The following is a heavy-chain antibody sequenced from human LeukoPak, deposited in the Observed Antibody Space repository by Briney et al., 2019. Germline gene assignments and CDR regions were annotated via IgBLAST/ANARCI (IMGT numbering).Heavy chain of an antibody. CDR1: GFTFSSYA. CDR3: AKAPVTTCRGAYCYPFDY. J-gene: IGHJ4*02. V-gene: IGHV3-23*01. D-gene: IGHD2-21*01. Sequence: PGGSLRLSCAASGFTFSSYAMSWVRQAPGKGLEWVSAISDSGNTYHSDSVTGRFTISRDSSKNTLFLQMNRLRPEDAAVYYCAKAPVTTCRGAYCYPFDYWGQGTLVTVSS. CDR2: ISDSGNT.